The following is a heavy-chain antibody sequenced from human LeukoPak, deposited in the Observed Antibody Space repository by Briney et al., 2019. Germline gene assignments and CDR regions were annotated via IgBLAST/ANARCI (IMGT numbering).Heavy chain of an antibody. V-gene: IGHV3-30*03. J-gene: IGHJ4*02. Sequence: PGGSLRVSCTASGFTFSSYGMHWVRQAPGKGLEWVAVISYDGSNKYYADSVKGRFTISRDNSKNTLYVQMSSLRAEDTAVYYCARDPAKFWSGHDYWGQGTLVTVSS. CDR3: ARDPAKFWSGHDY. CDR2: ISYDGSNK. D-gene: IGHD3-3*01. CDR1: GFTFSSYG.